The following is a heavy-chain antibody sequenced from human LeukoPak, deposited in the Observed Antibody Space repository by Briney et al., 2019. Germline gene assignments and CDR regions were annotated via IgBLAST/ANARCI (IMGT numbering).Heavy chain of an antibody. J-gene: IGHJ4*02. CDR3: ARQPPGPGYSYGQHFDY. CDR1: GYSFTSYW. CDR2: IYPGDSDS. D-gene: IGHD5-18*01. V-gene: IGHV5-51*01. Sequence: GESLKISCKGSGYSFTSYWIGWVRQMPGKGLEWMGIIYPGDSDSRYSPSFQGQVTISADKSISTAYLQWSSLKASDTAMYYCARQPPGPGYSYGQHFDYWGQGTLVTVSS.